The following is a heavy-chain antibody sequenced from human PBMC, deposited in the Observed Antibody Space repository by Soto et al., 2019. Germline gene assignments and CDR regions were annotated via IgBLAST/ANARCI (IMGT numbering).Heavy chain of an antibody. V-gene: IGHV3-23*01. D-gene: IGHD6-19*01. Sequence: GSLRLSCAASGFTFRNYAMSWVRQAPGKGLEWVSGISTSGGTTHYADSVKGRFTISRDNSKNTLYLQMSSLRAEDTAIYYCTKDRIAVTAPLDYWGQGTLVTVSS. CDR1: GFTFRNYA. CDR2: ISTSGGTT. CDR3: TKDRIAVTAPLDY. J-gene: IGHJ4*02.